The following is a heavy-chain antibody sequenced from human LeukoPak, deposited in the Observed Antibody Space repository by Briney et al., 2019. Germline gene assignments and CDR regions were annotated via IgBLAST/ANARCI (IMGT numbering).Heavy chain of an antibody. Sequence: SETLSLTCTVSGGSISGYFWSWIRQPPGKGLEWIGYIYYSGSTNYNPSLKSRVTLSVDTSKNQFSLKLSSVTAADTALYYCARQQYYYDNSGSWFYYYGMDVWGPGTTVTVSS. D-gene: IGHD3-22*01. CDR2: IYYSGST. CDR1: GGSISGYF. CDR3: ARQQYYYDNSGSWFYYYGMDV. V-gene: IGHV4-59*08. J-gene: IGHJ6*02.